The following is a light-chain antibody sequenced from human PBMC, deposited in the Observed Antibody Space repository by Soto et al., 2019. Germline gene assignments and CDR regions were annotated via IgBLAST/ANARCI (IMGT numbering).Light chain of an antibody. J-gene: IGLJ2*01. V-gene: IGLV2-23*02. CDR3: SSYAGSSNSVI. CDR1: SSFVGNYNL. Sequence: QSALTQPASVSGSPGQSITISCTGTSSFVGNYNLVSWYQQHPGKAPKLIIYEVTKRPSGVSNRFSGSKSGSTASLTISGLLPEDEDDYYCSSYAGSSNSVIFGGGTKLTVL. CDR2: EVT.